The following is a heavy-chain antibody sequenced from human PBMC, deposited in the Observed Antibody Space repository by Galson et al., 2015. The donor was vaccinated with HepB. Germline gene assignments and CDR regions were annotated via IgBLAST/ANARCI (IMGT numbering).Heavy chain of an antibody. CDR3: ARGYDSSGYYYVVNWFDP. D-gene: IGHD3-22*01. CDR1: GFTFSSYA. V-gene: IGHV3-30-3*01. Sequence: SLRLSCAASGFTFSSYAMHWVRQAPGKGLEWVAVISYDGSNKYYADSVKGRFTISRDSSKNTLYLQMNSLRAEDTAVYYCARGYDSSGYYYVVNWFDPWGQGTLVTVSS. J-gene: IGHJ5*02. CDR2: ISYDGSNK.